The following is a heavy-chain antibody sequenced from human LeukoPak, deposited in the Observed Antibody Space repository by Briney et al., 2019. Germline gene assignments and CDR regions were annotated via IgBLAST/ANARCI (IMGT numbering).Heavy chain of an antibody. J-gene: IGHJ6*03. D-gene: IGHD6-6*01. CDR3: ARDVAAPHYYMDV. CDR1: GGSISSYY. Sequence: SETLSLTCTVSGGSISSYYWSWIRQPPGKGLEWIGYIYYSGSTNYNPSLKSRVTISVDTSKNQFSLKLSSVTAADTAVYYCARDVAAPHYYMDVWGKGTTVTVSS. CDR2: IYYSGST. V-gene: IGHV4-59*01.